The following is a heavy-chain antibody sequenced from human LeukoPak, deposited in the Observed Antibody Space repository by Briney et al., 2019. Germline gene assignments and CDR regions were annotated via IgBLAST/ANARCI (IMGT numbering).Heavy chain of an antibody. D-gene: IGHD2-8*01. J-gene: IGHJ6*03. CDR2: IKQGGNEK. CDR3: ATMAGGPLRNYYMDV. CDR1: GFTFSSYW. Sequence: PGGSLRLSCAASGFTFSSYWMSWVRQAPGKGLEWVANIKQGGNEKYYVDSVKGRFTISRDNSKNSLYLQMNSLRAEDTAVYYCATMAGGPLRNYYMDVWGKGTTVTISS. V-gene: IGHV3-7*01.